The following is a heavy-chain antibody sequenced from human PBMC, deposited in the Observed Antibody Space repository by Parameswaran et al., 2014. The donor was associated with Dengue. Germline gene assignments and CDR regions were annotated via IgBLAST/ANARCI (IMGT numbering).Heavy chain of an antibody. J-gene: IGHJ4*02. CDR2: IYQTGTT. D-gene: IGHD2-8*02. CDR3: ARLPNPFQGFKYAYWDY. Sequence: WIRQPPGKGLEWIGSIYQTGTTFYNPSLKSRVSMSVDTSNNHFSLELSSVTAADTAVYYCARLPNPFQGFKYAYWDYWGQGMLVTVSS. V-gene: IGHV4-39*02.